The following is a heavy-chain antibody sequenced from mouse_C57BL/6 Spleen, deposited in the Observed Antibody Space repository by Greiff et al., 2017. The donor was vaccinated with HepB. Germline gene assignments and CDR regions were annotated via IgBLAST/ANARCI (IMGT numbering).Heavy chain of an antibody. CDR2: ISDGGSYT. V-gene: IGHV5-4*01. CDR1: GFTFSSYA. CDR3: AREGGYDPGKGFDY. D-gene: IGHD2-3*01. Sequence: EVQLVESGGGLVKPGGSLKLSCAASGFTFSSYAMSWVRQTPEKRLEWVATISDGGSYTYYPDNVKGRFTISRDNAKNNLYLQMSHLKSEDTAMYYCAREGGYDPGKGFDYWGQGTTLTVSS. J-gene: IGHJ2*01.